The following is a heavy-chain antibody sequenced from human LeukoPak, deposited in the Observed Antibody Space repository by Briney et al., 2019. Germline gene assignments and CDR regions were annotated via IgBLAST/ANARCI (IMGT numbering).Heavy chain of an antibody. D-gene: IGHD5-18*01. CDR2: LYYDGRT. CDR1: GDSVSSSNYY. J-gene: IGHJ4*02. CDR3: ACRVDTAMVIAY. Sequence: SETLSLTCTVFGDSVSSSNYYWAWFRQPPGKGLDWIGSLYYDGRTYYSPSLESRVTISVDTSKNQFSLKLSSVTAADTAVCYCACRVDTAMVIAYWGQGILVTVSS. V-gene: IGHV4-39*01.